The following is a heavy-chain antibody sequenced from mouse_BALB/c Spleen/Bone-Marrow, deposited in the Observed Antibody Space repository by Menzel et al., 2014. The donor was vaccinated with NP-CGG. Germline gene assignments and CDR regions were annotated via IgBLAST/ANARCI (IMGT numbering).Heavy chain of an antibody. J-gene: IGHJ3*01. D-gene: IGHD2-14*01. Sequence: EVMLVKSGGGLVQPGGSLRLSCATSGFTFTDYYMSWVRQPPGKALEWLGFIRNKANGYTTEYSASVKGRFTISRDNSQSILYLQMNTLRAEDSATYYCARDRRYDLAWFAYWGQGTLVTVSA. CDR2: IRNKANGYTT. CDR3: ARDRRYDLAWFAY. V-gene: IGHV7-3*02. CDR1: GFTFTDYY.